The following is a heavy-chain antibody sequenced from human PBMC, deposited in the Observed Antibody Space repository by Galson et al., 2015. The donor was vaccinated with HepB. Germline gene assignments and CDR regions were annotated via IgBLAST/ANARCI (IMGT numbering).Heavy chain of an antibody. CDR3: ARRYCSSTSCYRVFDY. J-gene: IGHJ4*02. CDR2: INPNSGGT. CDR1: GYTFTGYY. Sequence: SVKVSCKASGYTFTGYYMHWVRQAPGQGLEWMGWINPNSGGTNYAQKFQGRVTMTRDTSISTAYMELSRLRSDDTAVYYCARRYCSSTSCYRVFDYWGQGTLVTVSS. V-gene: IGHV1-2*02. D-gene: IGHD2-2*01.